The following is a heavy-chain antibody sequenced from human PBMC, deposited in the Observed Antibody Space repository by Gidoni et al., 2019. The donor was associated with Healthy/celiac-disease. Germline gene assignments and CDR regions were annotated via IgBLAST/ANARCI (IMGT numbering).Heavy chain of an antibody. CDR2: IIPIFGTA. V-gene: IGHV1-69*06. CDR3: ARDTLRGDSDGYGDI. J-gene: IGHJ3*02. CDR1: AGNFSSYA. D-gene: IGHD5-18*01. Sequence: QVQQVQSGAEVKKPGSSVNGSGKASAGNFSSYAISRVRRAPGQVLEWMGGIIPIFGTANHAQKFQGRVTITADNSTSTAYMELSSLRSEDTAVYYCARDTLRGDSDGYGDIWGQGTMVTVSS.